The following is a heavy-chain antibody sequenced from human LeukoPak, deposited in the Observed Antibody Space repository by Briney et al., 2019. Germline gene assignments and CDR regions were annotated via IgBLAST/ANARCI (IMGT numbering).Heavy chain of an antibody. J-gene: IGHJ6*02. Sequence: GASVKVSCKASGYTFTSYYMHWVRQAPGQGLEWMGIINPSGGSTSYAQKFQGRVTMTRDTSTSTVYMELSSLRSEDTAVYYCARDRGPGYSYGYYYYGMDVWGQGTTVTVSS. D-gene: IGHD5-18*01. CDR3: ARDRGPGYSYGYYYYGMDV. CDR1: GYTFTSYY. V-gene: IGHV1-46*01. CDR2: INPSGGST.